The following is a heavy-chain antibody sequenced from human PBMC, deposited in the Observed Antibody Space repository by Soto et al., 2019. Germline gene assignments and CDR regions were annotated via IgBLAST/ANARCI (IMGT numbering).Heavy chain of an antibody. CDR3: ARGGRFAVADTDY. D-gene: IGHD3-3*01. CDR2: ISGYNGNT. CDR1: GYTFTNYG. J-gene: IGHJ4*02. Sequence: QVQLVQSGVEVKKPGASVRVSCKASGYTFTNYGITWVRQAPGQRLEWLGWISGYNGNTNYAQKFQGRVTMTTDTSTSTAYMDLTSLRYDDTAVYYCARGGRFAVADTDYWGQGTLLTVSS. V-gene: IGHV1-18*01.